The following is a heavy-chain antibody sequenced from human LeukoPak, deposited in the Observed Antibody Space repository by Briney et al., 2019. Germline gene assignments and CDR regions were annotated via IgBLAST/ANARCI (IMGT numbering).Heavy chain of an antibody. D-gene: IGHD6-19*01. Sequence: GGSLRLSCAVSGFPFSMYEMNWVRQAPGKGLEWVSNIGSSGTTIYYADSVKGRFSIPRDNAKSSLYLQMNSLRVEDTAVYYCALLAVASDFDYWGQGALVTVSS. V-gene: IGHV3-48*03. J-gene: IGHJ4*02. CDR1: GFPFSMYE. CDR2: IGSSGTTI. CDR3: ALLAVASDFDY.